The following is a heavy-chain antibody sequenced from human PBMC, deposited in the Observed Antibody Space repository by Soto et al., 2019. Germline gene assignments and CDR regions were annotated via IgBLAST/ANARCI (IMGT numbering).Heavy chain of an antibody. J-gene: IGHJ4*02. CDR3: ARGSVDTVDTSGFYDY. CDR1: GVSFSGHY. CDR2: INHSGGT. D-gene: IGHD3-22*01. V-gene: IGHV4-34*01. Sequence: SETLSLTCALYGVSFSGHYWSWIRHPPGKGLEWIGEINHSGGTSYNPSLKSRVTISVDTSKSQFSLKLTSVTAADRAVYYCARGSVDTVDTSGFYDYWGQGTLVTVSS.